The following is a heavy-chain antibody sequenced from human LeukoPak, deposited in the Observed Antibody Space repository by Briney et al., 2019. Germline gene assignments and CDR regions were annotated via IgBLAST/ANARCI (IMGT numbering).Heavy chain of an antibody. D-gene: IGHD3-22*01. J-gene: IGHJ3*02. CDR2: ISGSGIK. CDR1: RFTFSSYE. Sequence: GGSLRLSCAASRFTFSSYEMNWVRQAPGKGLEWVSYISGSGIKHYADSVKGRFTISRDNAKDSLYLQMNSLRVEDTAVYYCARGFNYYDSSGYYGDAFDIWGQGTMVTVSS. CDR3: ARGFNYYDSSGYYGDAFDI. V-gene: IGHV3-48*03.